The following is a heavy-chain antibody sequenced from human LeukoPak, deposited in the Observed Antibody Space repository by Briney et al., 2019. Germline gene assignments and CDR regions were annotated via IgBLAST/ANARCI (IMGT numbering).Heavy chain of an antibody. CDR2: INSDGINT. J-gene: IGHJ4*02. CDR1: GFTFSNYW. CDR3: ARDKIMITFGGVIVKGLWDY. V-gene: IGHV3-74*01. D-gene: IGHD3-16*02. Sequence: GGSLRLSCAASGFTFSNYWMHWVRQAPGKGLVWVSRINSDGINTSYADSVKGRFTISRDNAKNTLNLQMNSLRAEDTAVYYCARDKIMITFGGVIVKGLWDYWGQGTLVTVSS.